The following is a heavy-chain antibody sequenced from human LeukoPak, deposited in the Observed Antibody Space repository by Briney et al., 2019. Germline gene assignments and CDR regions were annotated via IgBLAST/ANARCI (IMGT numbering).Heavy chain of an antibody. V-gene: IGHV3-21*01. Sequence: GGSLRLSCAASGFTFSSYWMHWVRQAPGKGLVWVSSISSSSDYIYYADSVKGRFTISRDNARNSLYLQMNSLRAEDTAVYYCARSRSVSNYKGMDVWGQGTTVTVSS. CDR1: GFTFSSYW. CDR2: ISSSSDYI. CDR3: ARSRSVSNYKGMDV. J-gene: IGHJ6*02. D-gene: IGHD5/OR15-5a*01.